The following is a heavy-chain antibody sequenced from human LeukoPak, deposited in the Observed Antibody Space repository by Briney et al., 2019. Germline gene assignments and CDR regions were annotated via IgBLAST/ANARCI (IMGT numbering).Heavy chain of an antibody. CDR3: AKDDHVVVVAATTDY. Sequence: GGSLRLSCAASALTFSKYAMNWVRQAPGKGLEWVSVISRSDSGSNIYYADSVKGRFTISRDNSKNTLYLQMNSLRAEDTAVYYCAKDDHVVVVAATTDYWGQGTLVTVSS. D-gene: IGHD2-15*01. V-gene: IGHV3-23*01. J-gene: IGHJ4*02. CDR2: ISRSDSGSNI. CDR1: ALTFSKYA.